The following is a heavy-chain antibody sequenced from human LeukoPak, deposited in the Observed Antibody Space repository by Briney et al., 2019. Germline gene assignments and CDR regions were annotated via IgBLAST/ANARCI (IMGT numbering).Heavy chain of an antibody. V-gene: IGHV3-9*01. Sequence: PGGSLRLSCAASGFTFDDYAMHWVRQAPGKGLEWVSGISWNSGSIGYADSVKGRFTISRDNAKNSLYLQMNSLRAEDTALYYCAKDRGIAARHGEFDYWGQGTLVTVSP. CDR2: ISWNSGSI. CDR1: GFTFDDYA. CDR3: AKDRGIAARHGEFDY. D-gene: IGHD6-6*01. J-gene: IGHJ4*02.